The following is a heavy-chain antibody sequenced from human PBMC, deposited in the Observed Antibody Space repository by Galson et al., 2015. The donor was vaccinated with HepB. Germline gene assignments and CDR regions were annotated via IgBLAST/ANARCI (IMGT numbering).Heavy chain of an antibody. V-gene: IGHV3-74*01. CDR2: IGNDGSST. Sequence: SLRLSCAASGITFSDYWMHWVRQAPGKGLVWVSRIGNDGSSTDYADSVKGRFTISRDNARDTLYLQMNSLRGEDTAVYYCVRGSNDYLGVDVWGQGTTVTVSS. CDR3: VRGSNDYLGVDV. J-gene: IGHJ6*02. CDR1: GITFSDYW.